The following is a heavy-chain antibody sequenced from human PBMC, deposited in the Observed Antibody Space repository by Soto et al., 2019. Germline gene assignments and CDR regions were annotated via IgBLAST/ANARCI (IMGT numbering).Heavy chain of an antibody. CDR1: GGSISSGGHY. D-gene: IGHD2-2*01. Sequence: SETLSLTCTVSGGSISSGGHYWSWIRQDPGKGLEWIGYISYTGSSYYNPSLTSRVTISVDTSKNQFSLKVRSVTAADTAVYYCARVGEYCSSTSCHNYYSYGLDVWGQGTTVTVSS. V-gene: IGHV4-31*03. CDR2: ISYTGSS. J-gene: IGHJ6*02. CDR3: ARVGEYCSSTSCHNYYSYGLDV.